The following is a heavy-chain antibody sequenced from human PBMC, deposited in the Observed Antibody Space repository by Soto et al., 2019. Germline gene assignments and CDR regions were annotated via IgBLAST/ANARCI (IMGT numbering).Heavy chain of an antibody. Sequence: GESLKISCKGSGYSFTSYWIGWVRQMPGKGLEWMGIIYPGDPDTRYSPSFQGQVTTSADKSISTAYLQWSSLKASDTAMYYCACSHDYIFSYYFDYWGQGTLVTVSS. D-gene: IGHD4-4*01. J-gene: IGHJ4*02. CDR2: IYPGDPDT. V-gene: IGHV5-51*01. CDR3: ACSHDYIFSYYFDY. CDR1: GYSFTSYW.